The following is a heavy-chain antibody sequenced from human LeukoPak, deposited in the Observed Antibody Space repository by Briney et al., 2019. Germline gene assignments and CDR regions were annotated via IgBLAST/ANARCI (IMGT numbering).Heavy chain of an antibody. V-gene: IGHV1-69*05. CDR1: GGTFSSYA. J-gene: IGHJ4*02. CDR3: ARTIVVVTAMENEYYFDY. CDR2: IIPIFGTV. Sequence: SVKVSCKASGGTFSSYAISWVRQAPGQGLEWMGRIIPIFGTVNYAQKFQGRVTIPTDESTSTAYMELSSLRSEDTAVYYCARTIVVVTAMENEYYFDYWGQGTLVTVSS. D-gene: IGHD2-21*02.